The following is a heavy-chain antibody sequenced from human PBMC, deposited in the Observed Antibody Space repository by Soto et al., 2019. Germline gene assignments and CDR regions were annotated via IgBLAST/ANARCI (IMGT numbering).Heavy chain of an antibody. V-gene: IGHV3-9*01. CDR1: GFTYDDYD. CDR2: ISWNSGRT. J-gene: IGHJ4*02. D-gene: IGHD1-26*01. CDR3: AKGRGGSYGGDSFDY. Sequence: EVQLVESGGGLVQPGRSLRLSCAASGFTYDDYDMHWVRQAPGKGLEWVSAISWNSGRTAYADSVKGRFTISRDNANHSLYLQMNSLRGEDTALYHCAKGRGGSYGGDSFDYWGQGTLVTVSS.